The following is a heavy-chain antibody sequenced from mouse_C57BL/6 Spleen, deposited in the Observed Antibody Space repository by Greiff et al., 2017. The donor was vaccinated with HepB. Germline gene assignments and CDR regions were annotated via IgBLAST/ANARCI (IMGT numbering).Heavy chain of an antibody. CDR1: GFNIKDYY. J-gene: IGHJ1*03. CDR2: IDPEDGET. Sequence: VQLQQPGAELVKPGASVKLSCTASGFNIKDYYMHWVKQRTEQGLEWIGRIDPEDGETKYAPKFQGKATITADTSSNTAYLQPSSLPSEDTAVYYCARVGLLTGIITTVVATNFDVWGTGTTVTVSS. V-gene: IGHV14-2*01. D-gene: IGHD1-1*01. CDR3: ARVGLLTGIITTVVATNFDV.